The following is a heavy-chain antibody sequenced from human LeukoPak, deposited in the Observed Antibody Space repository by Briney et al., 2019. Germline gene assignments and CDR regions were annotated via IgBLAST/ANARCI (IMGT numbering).Heavy chain of an antibody. CDR2: IYYSAST. Sequence: SETLSLTCTVSGGSITSYYWSWVRQPPGKGLEWIGYIYYSASTNYNPSLKSRVTISVDTSKNQFSLKLSSVTAADTAVYYCARVSSGWRCLDYWGQGTLVTGSS. D-gene: IGHD6-19*01. CDR3: ARVSSGWRCLDY. J-gene: IGHJ4*02. CDR1: GGSITSYY. V-gene: IGHV4-59*01.